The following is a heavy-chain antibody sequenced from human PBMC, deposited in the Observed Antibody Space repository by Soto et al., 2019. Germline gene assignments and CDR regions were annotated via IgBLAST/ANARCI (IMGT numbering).Heavy chain of an antibody. D-gene: IGHD3-22*01. CDR1: GFTFSSYA. CDR2: ISGSGGST. V-gene: IGHV3-23*01. Sequence: GGSLRLSCAASGFTFSSYAMSWVRQVPGKGLEWVSVISGSGGSTYYADSVKGRFTISRDNSKNTLYLQMNSLRAEDTAVYYCAKDAHYDSSGYYGYWGQGTLVTVSS. J-gene: IGHJ4*02. CDR3: AKDAHYDSSGYYGY.